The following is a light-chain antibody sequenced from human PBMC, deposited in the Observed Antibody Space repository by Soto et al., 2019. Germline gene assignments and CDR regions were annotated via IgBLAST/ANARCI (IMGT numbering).Light chain of an antibody. J-gene: IGLJ1*01. V-gene: IGLV2-8*01. CDR1: SSDVGGYNY. CDR2: EVS. Sequence: QSALTQPPSASGSPGQSVTISCTGTSSDVGGYNYVSWYQQHPGKAPKLIISEVSKRPSGVPDRFSGSKSGNTASLTISGLQAEDEADYFCTSYSVSNAYVFGTGTKLTVL. CDR3: TSYSVSNAYV.